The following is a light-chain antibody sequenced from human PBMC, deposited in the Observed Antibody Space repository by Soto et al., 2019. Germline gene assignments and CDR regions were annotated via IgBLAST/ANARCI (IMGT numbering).Light chain of an antibody. V-gene: IGKV3-20*01. CDR3: QQYGSSPPT. Sequence: EIVLTQSPGTLSLSPGERATLSCMASQSVSSSYLAWYQQQPGQAPRLLIYGASSRATGIPDRFSGSGSGTDFTLTISRLEHADFAVYYCQQYGSSPPTFGQGTKVEI. J-gene: IGKJ1*01. CDR2: GAS. CDR1: QSVSSSY.